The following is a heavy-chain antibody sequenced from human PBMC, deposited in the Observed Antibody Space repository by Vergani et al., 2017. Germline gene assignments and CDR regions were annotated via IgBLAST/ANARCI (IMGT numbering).Heavy chain of an antibody. Sequence: EVQLLESGGGLVQPGGSLRLSCAASGFTFSSYAMSWVRQAPGKGLEWVSAISGSGGSTYYADSVKGRFTISRDNSKNTLYLQMNSLRAEDTAVYYCAKVYAGYDFCSGTKEAHMDVWGQGTTVTVSS. CDR3: AKVYAGYDFCSGTKEAHMDV. CDR1: GFTFSSYA. V-gene: IGHV3-23*01. J-gene: IGHJ6*02. CDR2: ISGSGGST. D-gene: IGHD3-3*01.